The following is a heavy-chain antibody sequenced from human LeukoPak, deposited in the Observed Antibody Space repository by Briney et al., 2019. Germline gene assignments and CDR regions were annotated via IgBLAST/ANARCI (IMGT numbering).Heavy chain of an antibody. CDR2: IRGSGGNM. Sequence: PGGSLRLSCTATGFTFSNFGMAWVRQAPGQGLEWVSTIRGSGGNMYQADSVKGRFTISRDNSRSTLYLQMNSLRAEDTAVYYCARLVAVVVVAAETIGFDYWGQGTLVTVSS. CDR1: GFTFSNFG. J-gene: IGHJ4*02. V-gene: IGHV3-23*01. CDR3: ARLVAVVVVAAETIGFDY. D-gene: IGHD2-15*01.